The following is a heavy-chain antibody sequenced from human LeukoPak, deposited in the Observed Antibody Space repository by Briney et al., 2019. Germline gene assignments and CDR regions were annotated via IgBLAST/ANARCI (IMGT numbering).Heavy chain of an antibody. Sequence: GGSVSLSCAASGFTFSNYWMHWVRQAPGKGLVWVSRIKSDGSSTNYADSVKGRITISRDNSKNTLDLQMHSLRAEDTAMYYCAKDGEWQLRGRSYCDFWGRGTLVTVSS. V-gene: IGHV3-74*01. D-gene: IGHD1-26*01. J-gene: IGHJ2*01. CDR3: AKDGEWQLRGRSYCDF. CDR2: IKSDGSST. CDR1: GFTFSNYW.